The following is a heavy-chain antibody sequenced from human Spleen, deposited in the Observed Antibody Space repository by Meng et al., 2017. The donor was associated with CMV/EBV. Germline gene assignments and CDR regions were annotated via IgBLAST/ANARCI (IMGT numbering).Heavy chain of an antibody. CDR3: AKDSTCSA. V-gene: IGHV3-23*03. CDR1: GFPFSTYA. J-gene: IGHJ5*02. CDR2: IYAGGRSA. Sequence: SLSLSCAASGFPFSTYAMNWVRKAPGKGLEWVAVIYAGGRSAYYADSVKGRFTIFRDSSKNTVYLEMNSLRAEDTALYYCAKDSTCSAWGQGTLVTVSS. D-gene: IGHD2-15*01.